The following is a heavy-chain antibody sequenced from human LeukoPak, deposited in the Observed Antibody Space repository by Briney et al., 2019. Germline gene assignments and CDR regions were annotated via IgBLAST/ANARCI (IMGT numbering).Heavy chain of an antibody. CDR3: ARYVVYGSGKYYFDY. Sequence: SETLSLTCTVSGGSFSNSNYYWSWIRQPPGKELEWIASINYGGTTYYNPSLKSRVTISVDTSKSQFSLRLSSVTAADTAVYLCARYVVYGSGKYYFDYWGQGPLVTVSS. D-gene: IGHD3-10*01. V-gene: IGHV4-39*01. CDR1: GGSFSNSNYY. CDR2: INYGGTT. J-gene: IGHJ4*02.